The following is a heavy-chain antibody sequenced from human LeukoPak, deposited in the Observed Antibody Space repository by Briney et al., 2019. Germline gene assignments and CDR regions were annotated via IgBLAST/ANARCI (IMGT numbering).Heavy chain of an antibody. CDR3: ARRAPITDYFDY. CDR2: ISAYNANT. V-gene: IGHV1-18*01. J-gene: IGHJ4*02. CDR1: GYSFTSYG. D-gene: IGHD3-16*01. Sequence: GASVKVSCEASGYSFTSYGITWVRQAPGQGLEWMGWISAYNANTNYAQKLQGRVTMTTDTSTSTAYMELRTLRSDDTAVYYCARRAPITDYFDYWGQGTLVTVSS.